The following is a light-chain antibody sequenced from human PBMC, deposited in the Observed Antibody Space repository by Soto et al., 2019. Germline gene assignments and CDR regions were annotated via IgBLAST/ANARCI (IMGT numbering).Light chain of an antibody. CDR1: QSVSSSY. V-gene: IGKV3-20*01. J-gene: IGKJ3*01. CDR3: QQYGSSFT. CDR2: GIS. Sequence: EIVLTQSPGTLSLSPGERATLSCRASQSVSSSYLTWYQQKPGQAPRLLIYGISSRATGIPDRFSGSGSGTDFTLTTSRLEPEDFAVYYCQQYGSSFTFGPGTKVDIK.